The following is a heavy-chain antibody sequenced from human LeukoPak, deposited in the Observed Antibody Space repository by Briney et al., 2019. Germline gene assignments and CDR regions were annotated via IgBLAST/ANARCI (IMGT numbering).Heavy chain of an antibody. V-gene: IGHV4-31*03. Sequence: SQTLSLTCTVSGGSISSGGYYWSWIRQHPGKGLEGIGYIYYSGSTYYNPSLKSRVTISVDTSKNQFSLKLSSVTAEDTAVYYCARDLWFGELSYYGMDVWGKGPRSPSPQ. CDR3: ARDLWFGELSYYGMDV. D-gene: IGHD3-10*01. J-gene: IGHJ6*01. CDR1: GGSISSGGYY. CDR2: IYYSGST.